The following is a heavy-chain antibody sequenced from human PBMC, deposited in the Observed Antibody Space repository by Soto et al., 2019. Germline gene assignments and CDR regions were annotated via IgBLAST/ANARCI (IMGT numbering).Heavy chain of an antibody. V-gene: IGHV3-11*01. CDR2: IRSSGNTI. D-gene: IGHD4-17*01. Sequence: GGSLRLSCAASGFTFSDYYMSWIRQAPGKGLEWVSYIRSSGNTIYYADSVKGRFTISRDNAKNSLYLQMNSLRAEDTAVYYCARVNKVGATVTNYYYYYGMDVWGQGTTVTVSS. CDR1: GFTFSDYY. J-gene: IGHJ6*02. CDR3: ARVNKVGATVTNYYYYYGMDV.